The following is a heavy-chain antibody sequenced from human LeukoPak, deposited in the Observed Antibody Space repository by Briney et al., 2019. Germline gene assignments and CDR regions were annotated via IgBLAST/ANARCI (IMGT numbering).Heavy chain of an antibody. D-gene: IGHD3-10*01. CDR1: GYTFTGYY. V-gene: IGHV1-2*02. J-gene: IGHJ6*03. CDR3: ARGGWFGESPGYYYYYMDV. Sequence: GASVKVSCKASGYTFTGYYMHWVRQAPGQGLEWMGWINPNSGGTNYAQKFQGRVTMTRDTSISTAYMELSRLRSDDTAVYYCARGGWFGESPGYYYYYMDVWGKGTTVTVSS. CDR2: INPNSGGT.